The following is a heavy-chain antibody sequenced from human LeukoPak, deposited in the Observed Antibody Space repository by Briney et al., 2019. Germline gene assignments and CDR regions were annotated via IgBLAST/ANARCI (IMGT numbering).Heavy chain of an antibody. CDR2: IYYSGST. D-gene: IGHD4-23*01. V-gene: IGHV4-59*08. Sequence: KTSQTLSLTCTVSAGSISSYYWSWIRQHPGKGLEWVGYIYYSGSTNYNPSLKSRVTISVDTSKNQFSLKLSSVTAADTAVYYCARRRPDYGGNGFDYWGQGTLVTVSS. CDR1: AGSISSYY. CDR3: ARRRPDYGGNGFDY. J-gene: IGHJ4*02.